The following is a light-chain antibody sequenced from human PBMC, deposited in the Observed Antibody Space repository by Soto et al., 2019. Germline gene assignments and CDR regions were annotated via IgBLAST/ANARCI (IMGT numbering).Light chain of an antibody. CDR1: SSDIGSYDL. Sequence: QSVLTQPASVSGPLGQSIVISCTGSSSDIGSYDLVSWYQQCPGKAPKVVIFEGTKRPSGVSNRFSGSKSGNTASLTISGLQTEDEADYYCCSYAGSRTYVFGAGTKLTVL. CDR3: CSYAGSRTYV. CDR2: EGT. V-gene: IGLV2-23*01. J-gene: IGLJ1*01.